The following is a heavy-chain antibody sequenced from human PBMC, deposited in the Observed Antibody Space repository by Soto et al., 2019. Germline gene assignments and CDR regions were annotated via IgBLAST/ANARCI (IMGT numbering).Heavy chain of an antibody. CDR3: AKELVKSGWTYFDY. CDR1: GFTFSTYA. Sequence: EVQLLESGGGLVEPGGSLRLSCAASGFTFSTYAMSWVRQAPGKGLEWVSAISDGGGRTYYADSVKGRFTISRDNSKNTLYLQMNSLRAEDTAVYFCAKELVKSGWTYFDYWGQGTLVTVSS. D-gene: IGHD6-19*01. CDR2: ISDGGGRT. V-gene: IGHV3-23*01. J-gene: IGHJ4*02.